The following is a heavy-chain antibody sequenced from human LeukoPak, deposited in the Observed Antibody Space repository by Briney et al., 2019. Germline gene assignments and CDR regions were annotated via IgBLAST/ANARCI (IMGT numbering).Heavy chain of an antibody. CDR1: GGTLSSYA. D-gene: IGHD3-22*01. CDR2: IIPIFAVV. J-gene: IGHJ4*02. CDR3: ARADSSGYSLDENFDY. V-gene: IGHV1-69*04. Sequence: SVKVSCKASGGTLSSYALNWVRQAPGQGLEWIGRIIPIFAVVNYAQNFQGRVTITADKSTNTAYMELSSLRFGDTAFYYCARADSSGYSLDENFDYWGQGTLVTVSS.